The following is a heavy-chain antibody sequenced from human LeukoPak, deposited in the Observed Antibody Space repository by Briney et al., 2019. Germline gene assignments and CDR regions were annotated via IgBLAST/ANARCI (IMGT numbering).Heavy chain of an antibody. V-gene: IGHV3-66*02. CDR2: IYSGGST. CDR1: GFTVSSNY. Sequence: GGSLRLSCAASGFTVSSNYMSWVRQAPGKGLGWVSVIYSGGSTYYADSVKGRFTISRDNSKNTLYLQMNSLRAEDTAVYYCARRYCSSTSCYMGYWYFDLWGRGTLVTVSS. J-gene: IGHJ2*01. CDR3: ARRYCSSTSCYMGYWYFDL. D-gene: IGHD2-2*02.